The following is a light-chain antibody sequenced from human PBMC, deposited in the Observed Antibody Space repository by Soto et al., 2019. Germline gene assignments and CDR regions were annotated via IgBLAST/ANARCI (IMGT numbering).Light chain of an antibody. J-gene: IGKJ5*01. V-gene: IGKV3-11*01. CDR3: QQYNNWPPIT. Sequence: EIVLTQSPVTLSLSPGDRATLSCRASQTVSKYLAWYQQKPGQPPRLLVYDTSNRASGIPARFSGSGSGTDFTLTISRLEPEDFAVYYCQQYNNWPPITFGQGTRLEIK. CDR2: DTS. CDR1: QTVSKY.